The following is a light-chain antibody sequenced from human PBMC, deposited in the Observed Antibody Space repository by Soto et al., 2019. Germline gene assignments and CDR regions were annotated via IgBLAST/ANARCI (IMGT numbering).Light chain of an antibody. CDR1: QSVFYSSNNKNY. CDR3: QQFYSSPYT. Sequence: DIVMTQSPDSLAVSLGERAAINCKSSQSVFYSSNNKNYLAWYQQKPGHAPELLISWASTRESGVPARFSGSGSATDFTLTISSLQAADVAVYYCQQFYSSPYTFGQGTRLEIK. J-gene: IGKJ2*01. CDR2: WAS. V-gene: IGKV4-1*01.